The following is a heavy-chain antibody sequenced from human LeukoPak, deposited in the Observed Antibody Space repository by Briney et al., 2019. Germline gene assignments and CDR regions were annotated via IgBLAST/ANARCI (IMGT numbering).Heavy chain of an antibody. D-gene: IGHD7-27*01. Sequence: GGSLRLPCAASGFTFSSYGMHWVRQAPGKGLEWVAFIRYDGNNKYYVDSVKGRSTISRDNSKNTLYLQMNNLRAEDTAVYYCAKDSPNWAGNYYFDYWGQGTLVTVSS. V-gene: IGHV3-30*02. CDR3: AKDSPNWAGNYYFDY. CDR1: GFTFSSYG. CDR2: IRYDGNNK. J-gene: IGHJ4*02.